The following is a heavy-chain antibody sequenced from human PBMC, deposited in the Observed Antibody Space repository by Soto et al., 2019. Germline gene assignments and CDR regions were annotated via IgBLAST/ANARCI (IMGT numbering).Heavy chain of an antibody. CDR3: ARGKVETDQVGATRPGYDMDV. CDR1: GGSISSYY. J-gene: IGHJ6*03. V-gene: IGHV4-59*01. CDR2: IYYSGST. D-gene: IGHD1-26*01. Sequence: SETLSLTCTVSGGSISSYYWSWIRQPPGKGLEWIGYIYYSGSTNYNPSLKSRVTISVDTSKNQFPLKLSSVTAADTAVHYCARGKVETDQVGATRPGYDMDVWGKGTTVTVSS.